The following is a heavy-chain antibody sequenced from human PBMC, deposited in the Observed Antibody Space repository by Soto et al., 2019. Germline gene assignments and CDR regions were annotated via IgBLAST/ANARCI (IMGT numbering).Heavy chain of an antibody. V-gene: IGHV4-34*01. J-gene: IGHJ4*02. D-gene: IGHD2-15*01. CDR2: INHSVST. Sequence: SETLSLTWSVYYGSFSGYYWSLILQPPGKWLEFIGEINHSVSTNYNPSLKSRVTISVDTSKNQFSLKLSSVTAADTAVYYCARGIVVVAARYYFDYWGQGTLVTVSS. CDR3: ARGIVVVAARYYFDY. CDR1: YGSFSGYY.